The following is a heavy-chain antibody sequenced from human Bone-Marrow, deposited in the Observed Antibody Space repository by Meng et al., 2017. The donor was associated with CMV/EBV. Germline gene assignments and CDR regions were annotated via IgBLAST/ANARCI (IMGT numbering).Heavy chain of an antibody. CDR1: GYTFTGYY. J-gene: IGHJ6*02. CDR3: ARCITMVRGVIDYYYYYGMDV. V-gene: IGHV1-2*02. Sequence: ASAKDSCKASGYTFTGYYMHWVRQAPGQGLEWMGWINPNSGGTKYAQKFQGRVTMTRDTSINTAYMELSRLRSDDTAVDYCARCITMVRGVIDYYYYYGMDVWGQGTTVTVSS. CDR2: INPNSGGT. D-gene: IGHD3-10*01.